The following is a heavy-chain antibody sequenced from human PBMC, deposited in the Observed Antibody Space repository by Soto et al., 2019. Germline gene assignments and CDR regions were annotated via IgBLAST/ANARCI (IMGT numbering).Heavy chain of an antibody. D-gene: IGHD4-4*01. V-gene: IGHV3-33*01. CDR3: ARRGSYSTYNWFDP. Sequence: QVQLVESGGGVVQPGRSLRLSCAASGFTFSSYGMHWVRQAPGKGLGWVAVIWYDGSNKYYADSVKGRFTISRDNSKNTLYLQMNSLRAEDTAVYYCARRGSYSTYNWFDPWGQGTLVTVSS. CDR2: IWYDGSNK. CDR1: GFTFSSYG. J-gene: IGHJ5*02.